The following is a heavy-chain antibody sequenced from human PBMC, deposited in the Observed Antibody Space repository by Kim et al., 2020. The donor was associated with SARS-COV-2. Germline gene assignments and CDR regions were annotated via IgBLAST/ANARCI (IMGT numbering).Heavy chain of an antibody. CDR3: AKEDALLWFGELNLDY. CDR2: ISYDGSNK. Sequence: GGSLRLSCAASGFTFSNYGMHWVRQAPGKGLEWVAVISYDGSNKSYADSVKGRFTISRDNSKNTLYLQMNSLRAEDTAVYYCAKEDALLWFGELNLDYWGQGTLVTVSS. J-gene: IGHJ4*02. D-gene: IGHD3-10*01. V-gene: IGHV3-30*18. CDR1: GFTFSNYG.